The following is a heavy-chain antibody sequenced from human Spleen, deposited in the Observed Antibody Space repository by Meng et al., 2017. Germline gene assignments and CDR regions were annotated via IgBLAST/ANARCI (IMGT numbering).Heavy chain of an antibody. D-gene: IGHD2-2*01. CDR1: GFTFSIYA. CDR2: IGGSGGTA. CDR3: AQGDRIVVAPAAMIFRT. Sequence: VRLVESGGGLVKPGGSLRLSCAALGFTFSIYAMNWVRRAPGKGLEWVSGIGGSGGTAYYADFVKGRSTISRDNSKNTLFLQMNSLRVEDTAVYYCAQGDRIVVAPAAMIFRTWGQGTLVTVSS. J-gene: IGHJ5*02. V-gene: IGHV3-23*04.